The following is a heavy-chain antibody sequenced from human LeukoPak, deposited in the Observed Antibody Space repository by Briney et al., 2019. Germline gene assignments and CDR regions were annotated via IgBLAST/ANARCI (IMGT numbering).Heavy chain of an antibody. J-gene: IGHJ3*02. Sequence: ASVKVSFNASGYTFTSYGISWVRQAPGQGLEWMGWISAYNGNTNYAQKLQGRVTMTTDTSTSTAYMELRSLRSDDTAVYYCAREGFSSGWYLGAFDIWGQGTMVTVSS. CDR1: GYTFTSYG. D-gene: IGHD6-19*01. V-gene: IGHV1-18*01. CDR2: ISAYNGNT. CDR3: AREGFSSGWYLGAFDI.